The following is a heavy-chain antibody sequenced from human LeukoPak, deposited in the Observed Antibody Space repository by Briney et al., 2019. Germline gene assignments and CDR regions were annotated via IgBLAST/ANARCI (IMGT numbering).Heavy chain of an antibody. V-gene: IGHV1-24*01. D-gene: IGHD6-19*01. CDR2: FDPEDGET. CDR3: ATVAHSSGWYETPRGFDP. Sequence: ASVKVSCKVSGYTLTELSMHWVRQAPGKGLEWMGGFDPEDGETVYAQKFQGRVTMTEDTSTDTAYMELSSLRSEDTAVYYCATVAHSSGWYETPRGFDPWGQGTLVTVSS. J-gene: IGHJ5*02. CDR1: GYTLTELS.